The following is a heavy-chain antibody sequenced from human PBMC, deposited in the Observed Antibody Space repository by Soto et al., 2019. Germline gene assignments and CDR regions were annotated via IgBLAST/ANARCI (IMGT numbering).Heavy chain of an antibody. V-gene: IGHV1-46*03. CDR2: INPSGGST. D-gene: IGHD6-19*01. J-gene: IGHJ4*02. CDR1: GYTFTTYY. Sequence: QVQLVQSGAEVKEPVASVKVSCKASGYTFTTYYMHWVRQAPGQGLEWMGIINPSGGSTTYAQKFHGRVTMTRDTSTSTVYMELSSLRSEDTAVYYCARVAVTGTFAYWGQGTLVTVSS. CDR3: ARVAVTGTFAY.